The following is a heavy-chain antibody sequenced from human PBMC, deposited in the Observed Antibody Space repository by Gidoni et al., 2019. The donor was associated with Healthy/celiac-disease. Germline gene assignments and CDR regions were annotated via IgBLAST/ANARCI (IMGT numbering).Heavy chain of an antibody. J-gene: IGHJ5*02. CDR2: INPNSGGT. Sequence: QVQLVQSGAEVKKPGASVKVTCKASGSTFTGYYMHWVRQAPGQGLEWMGWINPNSGGTNYAQKFQGRVTMTSDTSISTAYMALSRLRSDYTAVYSCAREGTFGSGSRNWFDPLGQGTLVTVSS. V-gene: IGHV1-2*02. CDR3: AREGTFGSGSRNWFDP. D-gene: IGHD3-10*01. CDR1: GSTFTGYY.